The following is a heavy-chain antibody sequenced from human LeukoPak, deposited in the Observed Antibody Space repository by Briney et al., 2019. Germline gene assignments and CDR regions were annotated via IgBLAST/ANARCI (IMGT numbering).Heavy chain of an antibody. Sequence: ASVKVSCKASGYTFTSYGVSCVRQAPGQGLEWMGWIRAYNGNTNYAQTLQGRVTMTTDTPTSTAYMELRSLRSDDTAVYYCARVVSPDIVVVPAATHFANYYYYYMDVWGKGTTVTVSS. CDR3: ARVVSPDIVVVPAATHFANYYYYYMDV. CDR2: IRAYNGNT. CDR1: GYTFTSYG. J-gene: IGHJ6*03. V-gene: IGHV1-18*01. D-gene: IGHD2-2*01.